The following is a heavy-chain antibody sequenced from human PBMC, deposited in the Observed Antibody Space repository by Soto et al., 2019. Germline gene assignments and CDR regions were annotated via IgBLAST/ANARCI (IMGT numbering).Heavy chain of an antibody. CDR2: ISAYNGKT. D-gene: IGHD1-20*01. Sequence: ASVKVSCKAYGYTFTSYGISWVRQAPGQGLEWMGWISAYNGKTNYAQRFQGRVTMTTDTSTSTAYVEVRSLRSDDTAVYYCARDHPLTTITGARLDTWGQGTLVTVSS. CDR3: ARDHPLTTITGARLDT. V-gene: IGHV1-18*01. CDR1: GYTFTSYG. J-gene: IGHJ5*02.